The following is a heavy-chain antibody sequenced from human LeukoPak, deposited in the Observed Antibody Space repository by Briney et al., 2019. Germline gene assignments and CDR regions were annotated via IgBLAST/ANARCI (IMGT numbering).Heavy chain of an antibody. CDR2: MNPNSGNT. D-gene: IGHD2-2*01. CDR1: VYTYTSYD. CDR3: ARGRGYCSSTSCYHFDY. J-gene: IGHJ4*02. V-gene: IGHV1-8*03. Sequence: ASVKVSCKASVYTYTSYDINWVRQATGQGLEWMGWMNPNSGNTGYAQKFQGRVTITRNTSISTAYMELSSLRSEDTAVYYCARGRGYCSSTSCYHFDYWGQGTLVTVSS.